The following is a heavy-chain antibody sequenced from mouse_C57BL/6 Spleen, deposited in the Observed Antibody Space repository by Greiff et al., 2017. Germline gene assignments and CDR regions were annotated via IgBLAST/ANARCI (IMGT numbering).Heavy chain of an antibody. J-gene: IGHJ1*03. D-gene: IGHD1-1*01. CDR3: ARPYYGSSYWYFDV. CDR1: GFNIKDYY. CDR2: IDPEDGET. Sequence: EVQLQQSGAELVKPGASVKLSCTASGFNIKDYYMHWVKQRTEQGLAWIGRIDPEDGETKYAPKFQGKATITADTSSNTAYLQLSSLTSEDTAVYYCARPYYGSSYWYFDVWGTGTTVTVSS. V-gene: IGHV14-2*01.